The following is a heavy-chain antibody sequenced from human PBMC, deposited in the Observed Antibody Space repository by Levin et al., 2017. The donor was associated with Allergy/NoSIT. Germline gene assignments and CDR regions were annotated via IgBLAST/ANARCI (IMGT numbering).Heavy chain of an antibody. CDR3: ARPARWFGDNWFDP. Sequence: GGSLRLSCTASGFIFSSYWMHWVRQAPGKGPVWVSRIKSDGSSTSYADSVKGRFTISRDNAKNTLYLQMNSLRVEDTAVYYCARPARWFGDNWFDPWGQGTLVTVSS. V-gene: IGHV3-74*01. CDR2: IKSDGSST. J-gene: IGHJ5*02. D-gene: IGHD3-10*01. CDR1: GFIFSSYW.